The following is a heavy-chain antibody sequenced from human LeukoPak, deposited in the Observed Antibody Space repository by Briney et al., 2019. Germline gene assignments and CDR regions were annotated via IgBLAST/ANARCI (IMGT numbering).Heavy chain of an antibody. CDR2: IYTSGST. J-gene: IGHJ5*02. CDR3: AREKIGYYDGSGRGWFDP. CDR1: GGSISNRNYY. Sequence: SQTLSLTCTVSGGSISNRNYYWSWIRQPAGKGLEWIGRIYTSGSTNYNPSLKSRVTISVDTSKNQFSLKLSSVTAADTAVYYCAREKIGYYDGSGRGWFDPWGQGTLVTVSS. D-gene: IGHD3-22*01. V-gene: IGHV4-61*02.